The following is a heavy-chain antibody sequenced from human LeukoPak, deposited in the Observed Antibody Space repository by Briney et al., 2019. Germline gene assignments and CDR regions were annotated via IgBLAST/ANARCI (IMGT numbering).Heavy chain of an antibody. CDR1: GYTFTSYY. D-gene: IGHD2-2*01. V-gene: IGHV1-46*01. Sequence: ASVKVSCKASGYTFTSYYMHWVRQAPGQGPEWMGIINPSGGSTSYAQKFQGRVTMTRDTSTSTVYMELSSLRSEDTAVYYCARAPAAQNWFDPWGQGTLVTVSS. CDR3: ARAPAAQNWFDP. CDR2: INPSGGST. J-gene: IGHJ5*02.